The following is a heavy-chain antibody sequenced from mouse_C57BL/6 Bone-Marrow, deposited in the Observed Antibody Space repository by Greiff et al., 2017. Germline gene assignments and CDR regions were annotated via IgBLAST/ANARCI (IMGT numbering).Heavy chain of an antibody. J-gene: IGHJ1*03. D-gene: IGHD1-1*01. CDR1: GYTFTSYD. V-gene: IGHV1-85*01. CDR3: ARVEFDGSSGDWYFDV. Sequence: QVQLKESGPELVKPGASVKLSCKASGYTFTSYDINWVKQRPGQGLEWIGWIYPRDGSTKYNEKFKGQATLTVDTSSSTAYMELHSLTSEDSAVYFCARVEFDGSSGDWYFDVWGTGTTVTVSS. CDR2: IYPRDGST.